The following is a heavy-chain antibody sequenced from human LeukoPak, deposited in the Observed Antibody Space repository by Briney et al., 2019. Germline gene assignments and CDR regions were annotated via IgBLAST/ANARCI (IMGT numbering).Heavy chain of an antibody. D-gene: IGHD6-19*01. J-gene: IGHJ5*02. CDR1: GFTFSSYS. Sequence: GGTLRLSCAASGFTFSSYSMNWVRQAPGKGLEGVSSISSSSSYIYYADSVKGRFTISRDNAKNSPYLQMNSLRADDRAVYYCARDKTVAGTLLPWGQGTLVTVSS. CDR3: ARDKTVAGTLLP. V-gene: IGHV3-21*01. CDR2: ISSSSSYI.